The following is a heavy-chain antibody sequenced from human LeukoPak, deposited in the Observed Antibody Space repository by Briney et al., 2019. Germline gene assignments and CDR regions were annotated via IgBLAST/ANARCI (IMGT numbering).Heavy chain of an antibody. CDR3: ASGPTVTTVSDY. D-gene: IGHD4-17*01. CDR1: GFTFSSYA. CDR2: ISGSGGST. Sequence: GGSLRLSCAASGFTFSSYAMSWVRQAPGKGLEWVSAISGSGGSTYYADSVKGRFTISRDNSKNTLYLQMNGLRAEDTAVYYCASGPTVTTVSDYWGQGTLVTVSS. V-gene: IGHV3-23*01. J-gene: IGHJ4*02.